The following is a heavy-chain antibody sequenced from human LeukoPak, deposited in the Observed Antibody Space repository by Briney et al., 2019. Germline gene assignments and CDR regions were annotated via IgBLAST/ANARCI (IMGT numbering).Heavy chain of an antibody. Sequence: PGGSLRLSCAASGFTFSSYSMNWVRQAPGKGLEWVSSISSSSSYIYYADPVKGRFTISRDNAKNSLYLQMNSLRAEDTAVYYCARGEADYDFWSGYSNWFDPWGQGTLVTVSS. V-gene: IGHV3-21*01. J-gene: IGHJ5*02. D-gene: IGHD3-3*01. CDR3: ARGEADYDFWSGYSNWFDP. CDR1: GFTFSSYS. CDR2: ISSSSSYI.